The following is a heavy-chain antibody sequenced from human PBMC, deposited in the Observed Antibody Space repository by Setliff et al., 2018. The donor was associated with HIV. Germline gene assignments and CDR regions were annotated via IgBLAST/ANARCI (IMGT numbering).Heavy chain of an antibody. Sequence: SETLSLTCTVSGGSISSGSYYWSWIRQPAGERLEWIGRIYSTGSTNYNPSLKSRVTISVDTSKNQFSLKLSSVSAADTAVYYCARVGAGGAFDIWGQGTMVTVSS. J-gene: IGHJ3*02. CDR2: IYSTGST. V-gene: IGHV4-61*02. D-gene: IGHD3-16*01. CDR3: ARVGAGGAFDI. CDR1: GGSISSGSYY.